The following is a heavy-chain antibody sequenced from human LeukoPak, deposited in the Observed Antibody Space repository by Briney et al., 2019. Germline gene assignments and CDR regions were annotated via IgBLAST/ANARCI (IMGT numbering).Heavy chain of an antibody. CDR1: GYSFTSYG. D-gene: IGHD1-26*01. J-gene: IGHJ5*02. CDR3: AKTTHGVGPTGLNP. CDR2: ISAYNGNT. Sequence: ASMKVSCKASGYSFTSYGITWVRQAPGQGLEWMGWISAYNGNTNYAQKFQGRVTLTTDSSTNTAFMDLRTLTSDDTAVYYCAKTTHGVGPTGLNPWGQGTLVIVSS. V-gene: IGHV1-18*01.